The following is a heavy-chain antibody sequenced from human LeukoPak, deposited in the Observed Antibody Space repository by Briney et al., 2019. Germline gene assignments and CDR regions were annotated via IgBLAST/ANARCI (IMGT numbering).Heavy chain of an antibody. J-gene: IGHJ4*02. CDR1: GYSFTSYW. CDR2: IYPGDSDT. CDR3: ARRGYDSGGYYNY. Sequence: GESLKISCKGSGYSFTSYWIGWVRQMPGKGLEWMGVIYPGDSDTRYSPSFQGQVTISADKPISTAYLQWSSLKASGTAMYYCARRGYDSGGYYNYWGQGTLVTVSS. D-gene: IGHD3-22*01. V-gene: IGHV5-51*01.